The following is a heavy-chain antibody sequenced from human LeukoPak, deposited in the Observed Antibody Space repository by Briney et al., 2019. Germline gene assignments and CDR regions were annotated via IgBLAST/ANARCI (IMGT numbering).Heavy chain of an antibody. CDR1: GGSISSSSYY. CDR3: ARQNEYRDFWSGYSYYFDY. J-gene: IGHJ4*02. CDR2: IYYSGST. Sequence: ETLSLTCTVSGGSISSSSYYWGWIRQPPGKGLEWIGSIYYSGSTYYNPSLKSRVTISVDTSKNHFSLKLSSVTAADTAVYYCARQNEYRDFWSGYSYYFDYWGQGTLVTVSS. D-gene: IGHD3-3*01. V-gene: IGHV4-39*01.